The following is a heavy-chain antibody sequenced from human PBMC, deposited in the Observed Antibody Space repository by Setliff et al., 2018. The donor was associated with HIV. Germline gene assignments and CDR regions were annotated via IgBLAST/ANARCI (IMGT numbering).Heavy chain of an antibody. J-gene: IGHJ4*02. CDR1: GLSLSTSGVG. V-gene: IGHV2-5*01. CDR3: AYSGRQLRGPYFDF. Sequence: PTLVNPTQTLTLTCTFSGLSLSTSGVGVGWIRQSPGKALEWLAFIYWNNNKHYSTSLKSRLTVTKDTSKNRWVFTMTNMDPVDTATYYCAYSGRQLRGPYFDFWGQGTPVTVSS. CDR2: IYWNNNK. D-gene: IGHD1-1*01.